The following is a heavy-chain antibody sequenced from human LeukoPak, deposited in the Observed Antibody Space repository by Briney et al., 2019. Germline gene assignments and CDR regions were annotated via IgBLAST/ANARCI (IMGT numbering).Heavy chain of an antibody. CDR1: GYTFTGYY. CDR2: LSPNSGDT. D-gene: IGHD6-13*01. CDR3: ARATDISSWYLAS. J-gene: IGHJ4*02. V-gene: IGHV1-2*02. Sequence: GSVKVSCKASGYTFTGYYLHWVRQAPGREFEWMGWLSPNSGDTKIAQKFQGRVTMTRDTSISTAYMELSSLTSDDTAVYYCARATDISSWYLASWGQGTLVPVSS.